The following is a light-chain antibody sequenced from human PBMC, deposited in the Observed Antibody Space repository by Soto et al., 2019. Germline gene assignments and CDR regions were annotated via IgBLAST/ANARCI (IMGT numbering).Light chain of an antibody. CDR3: SSYTSSNTLI. CDR1: SSDVGGYNY. Sequence: QSALIQPASVSGSRGQSITISCTGASSDVGGYNYVSWYQQFPGRAPKVMIYEVTNRPLGVSNRFSGSKSGNTASLTISGLQAEDEADYYCSSYTSSNTLIFGGGTKLTVL. J-gene: IGLJ2*01. CDR2: EVT. V-gene: IGLV2-14*01.